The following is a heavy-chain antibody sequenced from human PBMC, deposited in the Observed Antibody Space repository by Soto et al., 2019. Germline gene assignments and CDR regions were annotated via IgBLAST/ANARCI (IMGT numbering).Heavy chain of an antibody. Sequence: EVQLVESGGGLVKPGGSLRLSCAASGFTFSSYSMNWVRQAPGKGLEWVSSISSSSSYIYYADSVKGRFTISRDNAKNSLYLQMNSLRAEDTAVYYCARVGAGIAAAGIDYWGQRTLVTVSS. CDR1: GFTFSSYS. CDR3: ARVGAGIAAAGIDY. CDR2: ISSSSSYI. V-gene: IGHV3-21*01. J-gene: IGHJ4*02. D-gene: IGHD6-13*01.